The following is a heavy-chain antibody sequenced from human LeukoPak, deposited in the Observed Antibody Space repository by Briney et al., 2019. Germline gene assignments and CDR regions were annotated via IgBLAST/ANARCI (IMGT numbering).Heavy chain of an antibody. CDR3: ARAPRYYGSGSNYWHYYYYGMDV. CDR2: IYYSGST. D-gene: IGHD3-10*01. Sequence: SETLSLTCTVSGVSISSYYWSWIRQPPGKGLEWMGYIYYSGSTNYNPSLKSRVTISVDTSKNQFSLKLSSVTAADTAVYYCARAPRYYGSGSNYWHYYYYGMDVWGQGTTVTVSS. CDR1: GVSISSYY. J-gene: IGHJ6*02. V-gene: IGHV4-59*12.